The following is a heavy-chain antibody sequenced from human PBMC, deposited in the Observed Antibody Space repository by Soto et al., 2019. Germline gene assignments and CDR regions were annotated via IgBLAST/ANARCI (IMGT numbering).Heavy chain of an antibody. CDR2: IIPIFGTA. D-gene: IGHD3-22*01. Sequence: QVQLVQSGAEVKKPGSSVKVSCKASGGTFSSYGISWVRQAPGQGLEWMGGIIPIFGTANYPQKLQGRVTITADESTSTGYMELSSLRSEDTAVYYCARGQGYYHGSGYYDVLYYFDYWGQGTLVTVSS. J-gene: IGHJ4*02. CDR3: ARGQGYYHGSGYYDVLYYFDY. CDR1: GGTFSSYG. V-gene: IGHV1-69*01.